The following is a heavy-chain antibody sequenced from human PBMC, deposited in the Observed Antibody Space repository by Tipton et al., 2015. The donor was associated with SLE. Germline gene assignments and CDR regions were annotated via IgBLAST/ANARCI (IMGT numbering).Heavy chain of an antibody. CDR2: IDSDGTIT. V-gene: IGHV3-74*01. J-gene: IGHJ4*02. D-gene: IGHD3-10*01. Sequence: SLRLSCVVSGFSFSTSCIHWVRQAPGKGLMWVSRIDSDGTITNYADTVKGRFTISRDNAKDTLYLQMNSLRAEDTAVYYCARIHYYGSGSRDYWGQGTLVTVSS. CDR3: ARIHYYGSGSRDY. CDR1: GFSFSTSC.